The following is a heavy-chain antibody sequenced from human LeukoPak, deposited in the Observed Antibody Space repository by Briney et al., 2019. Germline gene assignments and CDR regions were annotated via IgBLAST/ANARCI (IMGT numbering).Heavy chain of an antibody. D-gene: IGHD3-9*01. J-gene: IGHJ4*02. V-gene: IGHV4-39*07. CDR2: IYYSGST. CDR1: GGSISSSSYY. Sequence: PSETLSLTCTVSGGSISSSSYYWGWIRQPPGKGLEWIGSIYYSGSTYYNPSLKSRVTISVDTSKNQFSLKLSSVTAADTAVYYCAREYPNLVSFDYWGQGTLVTVSS. CDR3: AREYPNLVSFDY.